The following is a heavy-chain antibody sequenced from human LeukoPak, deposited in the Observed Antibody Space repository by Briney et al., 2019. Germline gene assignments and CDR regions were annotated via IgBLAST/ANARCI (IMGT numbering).Heavy chain of an antibody. D-gene: IGHD6-19*01. V-gene: IGHV7-4-1*02. CDR1: GYTFTSYA. CDR3: ARDSGSGWYPEVDY. J-gene: IGHJ4*02. Sequence: GASVEVSCKASGYTFTSYAMNWVRQAPGQGLEWMGWINTNTGNPTYAQGFTGRFVFSLDTSVSTAYLQISSLKAEDTAVYYCARDSGSGWYPEVDYWGQGTLVTVSS. CDR2: INTNTGNP.